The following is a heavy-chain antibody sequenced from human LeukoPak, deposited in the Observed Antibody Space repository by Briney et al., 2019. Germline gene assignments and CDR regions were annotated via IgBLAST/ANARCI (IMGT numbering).Heavy chain of an antibody. Sequence: ASSVTVSCKPSGYTFTSYGISWVRQAPGQGLEGMGWISAYNGNTNYAQKLQGRVTMTTDTSTSTAYMELRSLRSDDTAVYYCARDVRATYMDVWGKGTTVTVSS. CDR1: GYTFTSYG. J-gene: IGHJ6*03. V-gene: IGHV1-18*01. CDR2: ISAYNGNT. CDR3: ARDVRATYMDV. D-gene: IGHD1-26*01.